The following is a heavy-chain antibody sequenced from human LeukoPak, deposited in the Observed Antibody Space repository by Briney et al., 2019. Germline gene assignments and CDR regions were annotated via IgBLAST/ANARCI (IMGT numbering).Heavy chain of an antibody. V-gene: IGHV4-38-2*02. D-gene: IGHD1-26*01. J-gene: IGHJ4*02. CDR1: GYSISSDCY. CDR3: ARGRGIIAGATFFDY. Sequence: SETLSLTCTVSGYSISSDCYWGWIRQPPGKGLEWIGTIYHSGNTDYNPSLKTQVTISVDTSKDHVSLKLSSVTAADTAIYYCARGRGIIAGATFFDYWGQGTLVTVSS. CDR2: IYHSGNT.